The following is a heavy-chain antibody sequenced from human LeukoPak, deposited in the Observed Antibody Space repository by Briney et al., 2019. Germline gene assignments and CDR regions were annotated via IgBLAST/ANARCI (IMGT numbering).Heavy chain of an antibody. J-gene: IGHJ5*02. Sequence: GGSLRLSCLASGFSFRDYAVTWLRQTPGRGLEWVGFTRSKASGGAVETAASVKGRFFISRDDSKSIAYLQMNSLNPEDTATYYCARGVGIGGSWFDPWGQGTLVTVSS. V-gene: IGHV3-49*03. CDR2: TRSKASGGAV. D-gene: IGHD1-26*01. CDR3: ARGVGIGGSWFDP. CDR1: GFSFRDYA.